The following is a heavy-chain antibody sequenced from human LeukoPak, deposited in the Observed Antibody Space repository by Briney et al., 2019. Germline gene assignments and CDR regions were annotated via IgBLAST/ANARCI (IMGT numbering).Heavy chain of an antibody. J-gene: IGHJ4*02. D-gene: IGHD6-13*01. CDR2: ISSSSSYI. CDR3: ARDAVGIYRIIDY. V-gene: IGHV3-21*01. Sequence: GGSLRLSCAASGFDVSSNYMNWVRQAPGKGLEWVSSISSSSSYIYYADSVKGRFTISRDNAKNSLYLQMNSLRAEDTAVYYCARDAVGIYRIIDYWGQGTLVTVSS. CDR1: GFDVSSNY.